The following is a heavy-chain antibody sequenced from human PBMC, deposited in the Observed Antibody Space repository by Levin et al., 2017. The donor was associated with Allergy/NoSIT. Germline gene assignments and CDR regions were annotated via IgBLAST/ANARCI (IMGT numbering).Heavy chain of an antibody. CDR1: GFTFSSYG. CDR2: ISDDGSNN. V-gene: IGHV3-30*18. J-gene: IGHJ6*02. CDR3: AKQGIFSLGSNYGMDV. Sequence: GESLKISCAASGFTFSSYGMNWVRQAPGKGLEWVAFISDDGSNNYFLESVKGRFTISRDNAKNTLYLQMNSLRPDDTAVYYCAKQGIFSLGSNYGMDVWGQGTTVTVSS. D-gene: IGHD3-10*01.